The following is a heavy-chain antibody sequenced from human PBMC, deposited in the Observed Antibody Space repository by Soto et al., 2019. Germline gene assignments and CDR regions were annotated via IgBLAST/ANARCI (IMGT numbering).Heavy chain of an antibody. J-gene: IGHJ4*02. V-gene: IGHV1-2*04. CDR3: AREGYRSSPYLEY. CDR1: GYTFTGYY. CDR2: INPNSGGT. D-gene: IGHD6-6*01. Sequence: ASVKVSCKASGYTFTGYYMHWVRQAPGQGLEWMGWINPNSGGTNYAQKFQGWVTMTRDTSISTAYMELSRLRSDDTAVYYCAREGYRSSPYLEYWGQEPLVTVS.